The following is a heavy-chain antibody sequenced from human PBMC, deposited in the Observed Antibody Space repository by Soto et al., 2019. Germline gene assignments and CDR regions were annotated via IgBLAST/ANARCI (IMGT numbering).Heavy chain of an antibody. CDR3: ARDTDIRYYYDSSGYYYPYFDY. V-gene: IGHV1-18*04. J-gene: IGHJ4*02. D-gene: IGHD3-22*01. CDR1: GYTFTSYG. CDR2: ISAYNGNT. Sequence: ASVKVSCKASGYTFTSYGISWVRQAPGQGLEWMGWISAYNGNTNYAQKLQGRVTMTTDTSTSTAYMELRSLRSDDTAVYYCARDTDIRYYYDSSGYYYPYFDYWGQGTLVTGSS.